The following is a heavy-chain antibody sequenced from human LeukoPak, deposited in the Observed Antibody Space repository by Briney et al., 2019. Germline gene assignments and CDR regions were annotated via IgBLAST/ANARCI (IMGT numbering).Heavy chain of an antibody. D-gene: IGHD3-9*01. CDR3: ARARYVNSFYAFDI. J-gene: IGHJ3*02. V-gene: IGHV4-59*01. Sequence: SETLSLICSVSTGSISSGYWSWIRQPPGKGLEWIGSIYYSGSTNHNASLKSRVTIFGDTSKNQFFLKLSSVTAADTAVYYCARARYVNSFYAFDIWGQGTLVTVSS. CDR1: TGSISSGY. CDR2: IYYSGST.